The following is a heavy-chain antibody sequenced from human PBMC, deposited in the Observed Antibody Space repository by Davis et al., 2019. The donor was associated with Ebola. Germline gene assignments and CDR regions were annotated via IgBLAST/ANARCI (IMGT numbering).Heavy chain of an antibody. J-gene: IGHJ6*02. CDR3: TRGAPYFMDV. D-gene: IGHD2/OR15-2a*01. Sequence: GESLKISCAVSGFILSGSTLHWVRQASGKGLEWVGRIRDKDNGDVTSYGASVEGRFTISRDDSKNTAYLQMNSLKTEDTAVYYCTRGAPYFMDVWGQGTTVTVSS. CDR2: IRDKDNGDVT. CDR1: GFILSGST. V-gene: IGHV3-73*01.